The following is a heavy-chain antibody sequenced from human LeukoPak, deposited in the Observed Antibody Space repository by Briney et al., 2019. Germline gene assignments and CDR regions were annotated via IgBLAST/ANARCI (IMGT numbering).Heavy chain of an antibody. J-gene: IGHJ3*02. CDR3: TRAQNVGVLDI. Sequence: GGSLRLSCTASGFIFGDSAMSWVRQAPGKGLEWVGFIRSKAYGGTIEYAASAKGRFIISRDDSKSIAYLQMNSLKTEDTAVYYCTRAQNVGVLDIWGRGTMVTVSS. D-gene: IGHD1-26*01. CDR1: GFIFGDSA. V-gene: IGHV3-49*04. CDR2: IRSKAYGGTI.